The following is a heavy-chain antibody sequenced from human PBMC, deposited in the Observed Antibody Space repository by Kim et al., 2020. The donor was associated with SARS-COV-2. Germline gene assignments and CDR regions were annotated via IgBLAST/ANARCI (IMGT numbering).Heavy chain of an antibody. CDR3: ARGGAGVITSWYTMEC. J-gene: IGHJ1*01. Sequence: GGSLRLSCAASGFTFRTYDMHWVRQRTGKGLEWVSSIVTAGDPYYADSVKGRFTISRENAKNSFYLQMNDLTPGDTAVYFCARGGAGVITSWYTMECWG. D-gene: IGHD6-13*01. V-gene: IGHV3-13*05. CDR2: IVTAGDP. CDR1: GFTFRTYD.